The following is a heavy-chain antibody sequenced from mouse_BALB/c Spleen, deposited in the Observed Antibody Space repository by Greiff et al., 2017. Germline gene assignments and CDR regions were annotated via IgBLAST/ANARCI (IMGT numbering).Heavy chain of an antibody. CDR1: GFTFSSYT. J-gene: IGHJ2*01. CDR3: TSPDGYYDY. D-gene: IGHD2-3*01. CDR2: ISSGGSYT. Sequence: EVQLVESGGGLVKPGGSLKLSCAASGFTFSSYTMSWVRQTPEKRLEWVATISSGGSYTYYPDSVKGRFTISRDNAKNTLYLQMSSLKSEDTAMYYCTSPDGYYDYWGQGTTLTVSS. V-gene: IGHV5-6-4*01.